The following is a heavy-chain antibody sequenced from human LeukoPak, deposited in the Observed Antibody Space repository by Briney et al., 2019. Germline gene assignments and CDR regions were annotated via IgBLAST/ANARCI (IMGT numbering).Heavy chain of an antibody. CDR1: GYTFTGYY. CDR3: ARDGISHYYGSGSYRFDY. Sequence: ASVKVSCKASGYTFTGYYMHWVRQAPGQGLEWMGWINPNSGGTNYAQKFQGRVTMTRDTSISTAYMELSRLRSDDTAVYYCARDGISHYYGSGSYRFDYWGQGTLVPVSS. CDR2: INPNSGGT. V-gene: IGHV1-2*02. J-gene: IGHJ4*02. D-gene: IGHD3-10*01.